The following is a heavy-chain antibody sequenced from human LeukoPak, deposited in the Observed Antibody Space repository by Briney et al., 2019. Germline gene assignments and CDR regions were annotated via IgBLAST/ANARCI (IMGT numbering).Heavy chain of an antibody. J-gene: IGHJ1*01. CDR2: IYYSGST. CDR1: GYSISSGYY. D-gene: IGHD3-22*01. V-gene: IGHV4-61*01. CDR3: ARAYYYDSLFQH. Sequence: SETLSLTCTVSGYSISSGYYWGWIRQPPGKGLEWIGYIYYSGSTNYNPSLKSRVTISVDTSKNQFSLKLSSVTAADTAVYYCARAYYYDSLFQHWGQGTLVTVSS.